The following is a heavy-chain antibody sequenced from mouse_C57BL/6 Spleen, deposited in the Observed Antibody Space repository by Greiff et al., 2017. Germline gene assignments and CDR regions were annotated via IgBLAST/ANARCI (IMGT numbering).Heavy chain of an antibody. Sequence: VQLKQSGPELVKPGASVKIPCKASGYTFTDYNMDWVKQSHGKSLEWIGDINPNNGGTIYNQKFKGKATLTVDKSSSTAYMELRSLTSEDTAVYYCARGIYDGYYGYAMDYWGQGTSVTVSS. D-gene: IGHD2-3*01. V-gene: IGHV1-18*01. J-gene: IGHJ4*01. CDR3: ARGIYDGYYGYAMDY. CDR1: GYTFTDYN. CDR2: INPNNGGT.